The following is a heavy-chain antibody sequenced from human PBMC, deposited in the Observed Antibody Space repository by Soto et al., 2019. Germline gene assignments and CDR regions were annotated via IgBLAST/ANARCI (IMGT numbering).Heavy chain of an antibody. CDR1: GDSVTSGSYH. V-gene: IGHV4-61*03. D-gene: IGHD7-27*01. CDR3: AREWGLLPYYVMNV. CDR2: ISYTGRT. J-gene: IGHJ6*02. Sequence: LSLTCIVSGDSVTSGSYHWTWLRQPPGKGLEWIGYISYTGRTKYNPSLQSRVTISVDTSKNDFSLNLSSVTAADTAVYFCAREWGLLPYYVMNVWGHGTAVTVSS.